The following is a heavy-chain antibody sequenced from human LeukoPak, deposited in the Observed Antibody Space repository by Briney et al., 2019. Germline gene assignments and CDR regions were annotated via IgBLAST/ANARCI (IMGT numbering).Heavy chain of an antibody. V-gene: IGHV3-30*04. J-gene: IGHJ4*02. CDR1: GFTFSSYA. CDR2: ISYDGSNK. Sequence: GGSLRLSCAASGFTFSSYAMHWVRQAPGKGLEWVAVISYDGSNKYYADSVKGRFTISRDNSKNTLYLQMNSLRAEDTAVYYCARDAGSYAQGLIDYWGQGTLVTVSS. CDR3: ARDAGSYAQGLIDY. D-gene: IGHD5-18*01.